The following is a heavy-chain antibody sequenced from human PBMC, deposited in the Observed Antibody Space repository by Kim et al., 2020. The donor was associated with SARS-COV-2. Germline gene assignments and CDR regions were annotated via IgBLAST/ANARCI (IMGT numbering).Heavy chain of an antibody. Sequence: GGSLRLSCAASGFTFSSYAMSWVRQAPGKGLEWVSAISGSGGSTYYADSVKGRFTISRDNSKNTLYLQMNSLRAEDTAVYYCAKVQIWFGELNDAFDIWGQGTMVTVSS. CDR2: ISGSGGST. CDR1: GFTFSSYA. CDR3: AKVQIWFGELNDAFDI. D-gene: IGHD3-10*01. J-gene: IGHJ3*02. V-gene: IGHV3-23*01.